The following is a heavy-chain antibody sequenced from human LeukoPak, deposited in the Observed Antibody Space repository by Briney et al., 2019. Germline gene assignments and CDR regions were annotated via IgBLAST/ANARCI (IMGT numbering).Heavy chain of an antibody. Sequence: SETLFLTCTVSGGSISTYYWSWIRQPPGKGLEWIGYIYYTGTTNQIPSLKSRVTVSVDTSKNQFSLRLTSVTAADTAVYYCARHPSRWGPVGYFDLWGRGTLVTVSS. J-gene: IGHJ2*01. D-gene: IGHD7-27*01. V-gene: IGHV4-59*08. CDR3: ARHPSRWGPVGYFDL. CDR2: IYYTGTT. CDR1: GGSISTYY.